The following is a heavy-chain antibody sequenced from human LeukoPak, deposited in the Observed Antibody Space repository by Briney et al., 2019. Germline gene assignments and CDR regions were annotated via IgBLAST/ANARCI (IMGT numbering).Heavy chain of an antibody. CDR2: IIPILGIA. V-gene: IGHV1-69*02. Sequence: SVKVSCKASGGTFSSYTISWVRQAPGQGLEWMGRIIPILGIANYAQKFQGRVTITAEKSTSTAYMELSSLRSEDTAVYYCASSPGSSSWSSTIDYWGQGTLVTVSS. D-gene: IGHD6-13*01. J-gene: IGHJ4*02. CDR3: ASSPGSSSWSSTIDY. CDR1: GGTFSSYT.